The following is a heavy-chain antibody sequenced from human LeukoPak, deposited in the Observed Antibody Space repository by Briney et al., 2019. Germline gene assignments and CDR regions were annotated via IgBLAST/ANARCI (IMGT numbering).Heavy chain of an antibody. CDR3: AIFSGSSDY. Sequence: GGSLRLSCAVSGVTNYAISWVRQAPGKGLEWVSSISSSSSYIYYADSVKGRFTISRDNAKNSLYLQMNSLRAEDTAVYYCAIFSGSSDYWGQGTLVTVSS. J-gene: IGHJ4*02. CDR1: GVTNYA. CDR2: ISSSSSYI. V-gene: IGHV3-21*01. D-gene: IGHD3-10*01.